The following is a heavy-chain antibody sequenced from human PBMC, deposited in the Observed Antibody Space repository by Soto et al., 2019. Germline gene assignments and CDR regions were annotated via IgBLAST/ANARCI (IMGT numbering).Heavy chain of an antibody. V-gene: IGHV3-74*01. D-gene: IGHD2-2*01. J-gene: IGHJ4*02. CDR2: INSDGSTT. CDR3: ARDTSYITDY. Sequence: EVRLVESGGGLVQPGGSLRLSCATSGFTFSSRWMHWVRQAPGKGLVWVSYINSDGSTTTYADSVKGRFTISRDNAKNTVYLQMTSLRVDDTAVYDGARDTSYITDYWGQGTLVTVSS. CDR1: GFTFSSRW.